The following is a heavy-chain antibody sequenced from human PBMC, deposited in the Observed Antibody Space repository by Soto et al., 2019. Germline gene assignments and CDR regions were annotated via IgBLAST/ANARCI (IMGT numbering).Heavy chain of an antibody. Sequence: PGGSLRLSCAASGFTFSSYAMSWVRQAPGKGLEWVSAISGSGGSTYYADSVKGRFTISRDNSKNTLYLQMNSLRAEDTAVYYCAKPPSKARYSGLLRGGNYWGQGTLVTVSS. J-gene: IGHJ4*02. CDR1: GFTFSSYA. V-gene: IGHV3-23*01. CDR2: ISGSGGST. CDR3: AKPPSKARYSGLLRGGNY. D-gene: IGHD5-12*01.